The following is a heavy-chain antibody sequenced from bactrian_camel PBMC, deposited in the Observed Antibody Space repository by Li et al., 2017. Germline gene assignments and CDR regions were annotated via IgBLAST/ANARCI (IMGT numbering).Heavy chain of an antibody. D-gene: IGHD6*01. CDR1: RPLYDRNC. CDR2: IANDGTT. Sequence: QLVESGGGSVQAGGSVKLTCSASRPLYDRNCVGWFRQSPGKEREGVAAIANDGTTGYAPSVMGRFTISQDNAKKSVSLQMNSLKPEDAAVYYCAADARIATRYGDSWFKDWGQGTQVTVS. J-gene: IGHJ4*01. CDR3: AADARIATRYGDSWFKD. V-gene: IGHV3S53*01.